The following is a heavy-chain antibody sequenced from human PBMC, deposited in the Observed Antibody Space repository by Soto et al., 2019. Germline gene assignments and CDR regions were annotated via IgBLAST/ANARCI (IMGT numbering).Heavy chain of an antibody. CDR2: INPGDSDT. J-gene: IGHJ4*02. V-gene: IGHV5-51*01. CDR3: ARRGSSGSYLFDY. CDR1: GYSFTNYS. Sequence: PGESLKISCKGSGYSFTNYSIGWVRQMPGKGLEWTGIINPGDSDTKYSPSFEGQVTISADKSISTAYLQWSSLKASDTAMYWCARRGSSGSYLFDYWGQGTLVTVSS. D-gene: IGHD1-26*01.